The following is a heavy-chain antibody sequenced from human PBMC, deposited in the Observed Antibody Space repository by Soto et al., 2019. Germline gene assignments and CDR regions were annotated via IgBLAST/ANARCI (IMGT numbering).Heavy chain of an antibody. Sequence: QMQLVQSGPEVKKPGTSVKVSCKASGFTFTSSAMQWVRQARGQRLEWIGWIIVGSGNTNYAQKFQERVSITRDMSTRTAYMELSSLRSEDTAVYYCAAGVTYDGNFDIWGQGTMVTVSS. CDR1: GFTFTSSA. CDR2: IIVGSGNT. V-gene: IGHV1-58*02. D-gene: IGHD5-12*01. J-gene: IGHJ3*02. CDR3: AAGVTYDGNFDI.